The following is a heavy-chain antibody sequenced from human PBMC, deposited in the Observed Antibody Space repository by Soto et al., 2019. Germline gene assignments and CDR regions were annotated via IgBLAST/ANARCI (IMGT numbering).Heavy chain of an antibody. CDR2: INYSGST. CDR1: GGSFSGYY. V-gene: IGHV4-34*01. D-gene: IGHD6-13*01. CDR3: ARGSREWRSSTWYLNY. Sequence: SETLSLTCAVYGGSFSGYYWNWIRQSPGKGLEWIGEINYSGSTNYNPSLKSRVTISVDTSKNHFSLNLTSMTAADTAVYYCARGSREWRSSTWYLNYWGQGTLVTV. J-gene: IGHJ4*02.